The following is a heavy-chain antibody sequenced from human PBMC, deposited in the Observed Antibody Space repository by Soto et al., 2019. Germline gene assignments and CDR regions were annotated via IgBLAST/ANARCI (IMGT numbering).Heavy chain of an antibody. V-gene: IGHV1-69*08. CDR3: ARVTGGPDSGGNYMDV. J-gene: IGHJ6*03. CDR2: IITFVGKA. D-gene: IGHD2-8*02. CDR1: GGTLISYS. Sequence: QVQLVQSGPEVKKPGSSVKVSCKTSGGTLISYSISWVRQAPGQGLEWVGRIITFVGKANVAQQFQGRVTITADRSTYTTYMELRRLTSDATAVYYCARVTGGPDSGGNYMDVWGTGTTVTVSS.